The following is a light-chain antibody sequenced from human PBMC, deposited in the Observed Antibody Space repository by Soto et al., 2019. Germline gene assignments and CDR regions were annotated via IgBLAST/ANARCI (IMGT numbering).Light chain of an antibody. CDR3: LQYNGHSPT. CDR1: QSISTW. V-gene: IGKV1-5*03. CDR2: KAA. Sequence: DIQMTQSPSTLSASVGDRVTITCRASQSISTWLAWYQQEPGKAPKLLIHKAASLQSGVPSRFSGSGSGTDFTPTIRSLHPAAVATYYCLQYNGHSPTVGQGTKVDVK. J-gene: IGKJ1*01.